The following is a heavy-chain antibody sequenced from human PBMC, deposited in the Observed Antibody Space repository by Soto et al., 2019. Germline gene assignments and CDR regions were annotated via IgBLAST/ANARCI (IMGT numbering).Heavy chain of an antibody. Sequence: GGSLRLSCAASGVPVSSNYMNWVRQAPGKGLEWVSAIDSTGGATYYTDAVKGRFTISRDNSKNTLYLQMNSLAAEDTAIYYCARLAMSSTDSWGQGSLVTVS. CDR1: GVPVSSNY. J-gene: IGHJ4*02. D-gene: IGHD3-22*01. CDR3: ARLAMSSTDS. CDR2: IDSTGGAT. V-gene: IGHV3-23*01.